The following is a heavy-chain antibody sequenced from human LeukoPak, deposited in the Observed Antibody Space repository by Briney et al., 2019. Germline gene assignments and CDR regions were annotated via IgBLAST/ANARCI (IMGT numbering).Heavy chain of an antibody. Sequence: GGSLSFSLPASGFTFISFTMTWFPQAPGRGRDGVSSISSSSSYIYYADSVKGRFTISRDNAKNSLYLQMNSLRAEDTAVYYCASGTVTTGGTDVWGKGTTVTVSS. J-gene: IGHJ6*04. V-gene: IGHV3-21*01. CDR3: ASGTVTTGGTDV. D-gene: IGHD4-11*01. CDR2: ISSSSSYI. CDR1: GFTFISFT.